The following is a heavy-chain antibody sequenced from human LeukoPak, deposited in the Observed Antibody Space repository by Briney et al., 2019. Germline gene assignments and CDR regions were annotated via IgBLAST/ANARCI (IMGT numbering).Heavy chain of an antibody. CDR3: AREAVTIFGVVRTQTTKLPHRFDP. Sequence: ASVKVSCKASGYTFTSYGISWVRQAPGQGLEWMGWISAYNGNTNYAQKLQGRVTMTTDTSTSTAYIEPRSLRSDDTAVYYCAREAVTIFGVVRTQTTKLPHRFDPWDQGTLVTVSS. CDR1: GYTFTSYG. D-gene: IGHD3-3*01. CDR2: ISAYNGNT. J-gene: IGHJ5*02. V-gene: IGHV1-18*01.